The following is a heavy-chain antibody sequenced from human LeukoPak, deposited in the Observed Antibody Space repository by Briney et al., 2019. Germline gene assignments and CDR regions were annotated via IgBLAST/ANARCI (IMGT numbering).Heavy chain of an antibody. CDR3: AREGGISSWNNWFDP. D-gene: IGHD6-13*01. V-gene: IGHV4-38-2*02. CDR2: IYHSGST. J-gene: IGHJ5*02. Sequence: SETLSLTCTVSGYSISTGYYWDWIRPPPGKGLEWIGSIYHSGSTNYNPSLKSRVTISVDKSKNQFSLKLSSVTAADTAVYYCAREGGISSWNNWFDPWGQGTLVTVSS. CDR1: GYSISTGYY.